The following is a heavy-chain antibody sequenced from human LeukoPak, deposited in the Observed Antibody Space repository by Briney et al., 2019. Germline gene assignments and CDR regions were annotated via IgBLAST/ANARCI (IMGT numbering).Heavy chain of an antibody. Sequence: SETLSLTCTVSGDSIRRNNNYWGWMRLPPGKGLEWIGNIYYSGTAYYNPSLKSRVTISVYTSQNQFSLKLNSVTAADTAVYYCTRHFGGSSLMDSWGQGILVTVSS. J-gene: IGHJ4*02. D-gene: IGHD1-26*01. CDR1: GDSIRRNNNY. V-gene: IGHV4-39*01. CDR2: IYYSGTA. CDR3: TRHFGGSSLMDS.